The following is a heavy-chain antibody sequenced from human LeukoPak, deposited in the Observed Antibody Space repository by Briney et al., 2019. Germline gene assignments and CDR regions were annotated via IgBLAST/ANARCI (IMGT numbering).Heavy chain of an antibody. J-gene: IGHJ6*03. CDR2: INHSGNT. Sequence: SETLSLTCAVYGGSFSGYYWSWIRQPPGKGLEWIGEINHSGNTNYNPSLKSRVTISVDTSKNQFSLKLSSVTAADTAVYYCARARAVGYYYYYYMDVWGKGTTVTVSS. CDR1: GGSFSGYY. CDR3: ARARAVGYYYYYYMDV. D-gene: IGHD6-19*01. V-gene: IGHV4-34*01.